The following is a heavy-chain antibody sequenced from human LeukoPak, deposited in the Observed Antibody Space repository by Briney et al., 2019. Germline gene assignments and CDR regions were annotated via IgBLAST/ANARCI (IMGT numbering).Heavy chain of an antibody. CDR2: INSDGSST. J-gene: IGHJ3*02. CDR3: ARDGDYSHGYCDAFDI. Sequence: GESLRLSCAASGFTFSSYWMHWVRQAPGKGLVWVSRINSDGSSTSYADSVKGRFTISRDNAKNTLYLQMNSLRAEDTAVYYCARDGDYSHGYCDAFDIWGQGTMVTVSS. D-gene: IGHD5-18*01. CDR1: GFTFSSYW. V-gene: IGHV3-74*01.